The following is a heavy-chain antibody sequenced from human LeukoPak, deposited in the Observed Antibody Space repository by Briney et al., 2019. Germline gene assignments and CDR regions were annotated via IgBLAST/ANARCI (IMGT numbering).Heavy chain of an antibody. V-gene: IGHV3-66*01. CDR3: ARFSGPDPDNWFDP. Sequence: PGESLRLSCAASGFTVSSNYMSWVRQAPGKGLEWVSVIYSGGSTYYADSVKGRFTISRDNSKNTLYLQMNSLRAEDTAVYYCARFSGPDPDNWFDPWGQGTLVTVSS. J-gene: IGHJ5*02. CDR2: IYSGGST. CDR1: GFTVSSNY. D-gene: IGHD1-26*01.